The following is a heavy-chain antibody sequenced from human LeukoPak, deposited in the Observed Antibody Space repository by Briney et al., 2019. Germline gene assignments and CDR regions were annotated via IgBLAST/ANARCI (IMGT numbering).Heavy chain of an antibody. CDR1: GFSFDNYA. D-gene: IGHD2-8*01. Sequence: GGSLRLSCAASGFSFDNYAMTWVRQAPGKGLEWVAHIIPSGSPTYYADSVKGRFIISRDNSKNTLYLQMNSLRVEDTAVYYCAKDLRPDGVDNFDHWGQGTLVTVSS. J-gene: IGHJ4*02. CDR3: AKDLRPDGVDNFDH. CDR2: IIPSGSPT. V-gene: IGHV3-23*01.